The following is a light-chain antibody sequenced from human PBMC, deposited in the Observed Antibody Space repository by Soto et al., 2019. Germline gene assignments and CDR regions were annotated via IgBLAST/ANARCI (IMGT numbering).Light chain of an antibody. J-gene: IGLJ1*01. V-gene: IGLV3-21*02. CDR3: QVWDRESEHYV. CDR1: NIGSKS. CDR2: DDS. Sequence: SYELTQRPSVSVAPGQTARITCGGANIGSKSVHWYQQRPGQAPVMVVYDDSDRPSGIPERFSGSNSGDTATLTISRVDAGDEADYYCQVWDRESEHYVFGTGTKVTVL.